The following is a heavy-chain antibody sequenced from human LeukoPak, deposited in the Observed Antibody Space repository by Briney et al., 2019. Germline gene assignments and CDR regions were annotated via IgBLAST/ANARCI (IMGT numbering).Heavy chain of an antibody. CDR3: AKGVGSTGSYFDY. CDR1: GFTFSSHG. CDR2: IWYDGTKK. Sequence: GGSLRLSCAGSGFTFSSHGMYWVRQAPGKGLDWVAVIWYDGTKKYYADSVKGRFTISRDKSKDTLYLQMNSLRADDTAVYYCAKGVGSTGSYFDYWGQGTPVTVSS. J-gene: IGHJ4*02. V-gene: IGHV3-30*02. D-gene: IGHD1-26*01.